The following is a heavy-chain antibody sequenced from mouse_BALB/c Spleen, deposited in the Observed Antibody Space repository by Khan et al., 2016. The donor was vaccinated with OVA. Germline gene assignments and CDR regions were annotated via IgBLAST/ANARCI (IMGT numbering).Heavy chain of an antibody. CDR3: ARCAI. CDR2: IDSNGGST. J-gene: IGHJ2*01. D-gene: IGHD2-12*01. V-gene: IGHV5-6-3*01. CDR1: RFTISSYG. Sequence: EVELVESGGGIVQPGGSLNRSCAASRFTISSYGMSSVRQTPDKRLELVATIDSNGGSTDYPDSVNRRFTISGDNAKNALYLQMRSLKSEDTAMYYCARCAIWGQGTPVTVS.